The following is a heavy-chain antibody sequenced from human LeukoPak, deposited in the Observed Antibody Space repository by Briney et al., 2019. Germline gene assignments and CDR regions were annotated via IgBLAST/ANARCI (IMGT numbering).Heavy chain of an antibody. Sequence: ASVKVSCKASGYTFTGYYMHWVRQAPGQGLEWMGWINPNSGGTNYAQKFQGRVTMTRDTSISTAYMELSRLRSDDTAVYYCAREDARYGAAAXXXAFDIWGQGTMVTVSS. J-gene: IGHJ3*02. D-gene: IGHD6-13*01. V-gene: IGHV1-2*02. CDR3: AREDARYGAAAXXXAFDI. CDR2: INPNSGGT. CDR1: GYTFTGYY.